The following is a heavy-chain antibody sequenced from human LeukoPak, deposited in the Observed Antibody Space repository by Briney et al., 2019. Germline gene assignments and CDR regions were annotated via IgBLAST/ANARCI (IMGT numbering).Heavy chain of an antibody. D-gene: IGHD2-2*01. CDR3: AREPPDCSSTSCQPYYYYYMDV. V-gene: IGHV3-21*01. CDR1: GFTFSSYS. J-gene: IGHJ6*03. CDR2: ISSSSSYI. Sequence: PGGSLRLSCAASGFTFSSYSMNWVRQAPGKGLEWVSSISSSSSYIYYADSVKGRFTISRDNAKNSLYLQMNSLRAEDTAVYYCAREPPDCSSTSCQPYYYYYMDVWGKGTTVTVSS.